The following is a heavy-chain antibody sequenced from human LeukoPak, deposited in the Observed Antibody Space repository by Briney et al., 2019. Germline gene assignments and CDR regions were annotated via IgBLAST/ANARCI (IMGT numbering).Heavy chain of an antibody. Sequence: ASVKVSCKASGYTFTGYYIHWVRQAPGQGLEWMGWINPNSGGTNYAQKFQGRVTMTRDTSISTAYMELSRLTSDDTAVYYCARDAIVKDYSNSDYWGQGTLVTVSS. CDR2: INPNSGGT. V-gene: IGHV1-2*02. D-gene: IGHD4-11*01. CDR3: ARDAIVKDYSNSDY. CDR1: GYTFTGYY. J-gene: IGHJ4*02.